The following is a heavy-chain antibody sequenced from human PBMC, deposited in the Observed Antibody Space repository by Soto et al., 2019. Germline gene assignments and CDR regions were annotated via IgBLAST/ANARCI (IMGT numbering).Heavy chain of an antibody. V-gene: IGHV1-69*02. J-gene: IGHJ4*02. D-gene: IGHD2-15*01. CDR1: GGTFSSYT. CDR3: ARSAASTAVVDYFDY. CDR2: IIPILGIA. Sequence: GASVKLSCKASGGTFSSYTISWVRQAPGQGLEWMGRIIPILGIANYAQKFQGRVTITADKSTSTAYMELSSLRSEDTAVYYCARSAASTAVVDYFDYWGQGTLVTVSS.